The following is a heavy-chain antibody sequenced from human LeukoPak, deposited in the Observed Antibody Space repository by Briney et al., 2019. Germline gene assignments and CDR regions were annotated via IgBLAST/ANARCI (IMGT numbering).Heavy chain of an antibody. V-gene: IGHV1-2*02. CDR1: GYTFSGYY. CDR2: INPKSGGT. CDR3: ARFLTLSRGDAFDI. Sequence: GASVKVSCKASGYTFSGYYMHWVRQAPGQGLEWMGWINPKSGGTNEAQKFHDRVTMTRDTSIRTAYMEVSRLRSDDTAVYYCARFLTLSRGDAFDIWGQGTMVTVSS. D-gene: IGHD1-14*01. J-gene: IGHJ3*02.